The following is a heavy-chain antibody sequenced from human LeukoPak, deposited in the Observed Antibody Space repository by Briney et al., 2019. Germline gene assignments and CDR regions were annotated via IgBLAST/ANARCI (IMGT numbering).Heavy chain of an antibody. CDR2: INSDGSTT. CDR3: TRRVSATRWFDP. J-gene: IGHJ5*02. Sequence: GGSLRLSCAASGITLSSHWMHWVRQAPGKGLVWVSRINSDGSTTNYADSVKGRFTISRYNAENTLYLQMNSLRVEDTAVYYCTRRVSATRWFDPWGQGTLVTVSS. V-gene: IGHV3-74*01. D-gene: IGHD2-15*01. CDR1: GITLSSHW.